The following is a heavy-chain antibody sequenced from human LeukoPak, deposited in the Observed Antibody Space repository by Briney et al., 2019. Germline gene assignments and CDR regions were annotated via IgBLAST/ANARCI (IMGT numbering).Heavy chain of an antibody. CDR2: MNPNSGNT. CDR1: GYTFTSYG. CDR3: ARGGSLDFDP. V-gene: IGHV1-8*02. D-gene: IGHD3/OR15-3a*01. J-gene: IGHJ5*02. Sequence: ASVKVSCKASGYTFTSYGISWVRQAPGQGLEWMGWMNPNSGNTGYAQKFQGRVTMTRNTSISTAYMELSSLRSEDTAVYYCARGGSLDFDPWGQGTLVTVSS.